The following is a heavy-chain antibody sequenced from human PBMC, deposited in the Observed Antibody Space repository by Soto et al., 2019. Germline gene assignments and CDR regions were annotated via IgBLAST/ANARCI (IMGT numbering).Heavy chain of an antibody. J-gene: IGHJ3*02. CDR2: ISYDGSNK. V-gene: IGHV3-30-3*01. D-gene: IGHD3-22*01. Sequence: QVQLVESGGGVVQPGRSLRLSCAASGFTFSSYAMHWVRQAPGKGLEWVAVISYDGSNKYYADSVKGRFTISRDNSKNTLYLQVNSLRAEDTAVYYCARESEYYYDSSGYERGGAFDIWGQGTMVTVSS. CDR1: GFTFSSYA. CDR3: ARESEYYYDSSGYERGGAFDI.